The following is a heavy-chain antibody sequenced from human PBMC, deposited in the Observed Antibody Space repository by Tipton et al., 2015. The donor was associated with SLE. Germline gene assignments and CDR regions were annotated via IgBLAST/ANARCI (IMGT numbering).Heavy chain of an antibody. J-gene: IGHJ3*01. CDR3: AKAGFFSGYYDAFDV. CDR1: GFIVSKNY. Sequence: SLRLSCAASGFIVSKNYINWVRQAPGKGLEWVSAISGSGDTTYYADSVKGRFTFSRDNSKNTLSLQMNSLRAEDTAVYFCAKAGFFSGYYDAFDVWGQGTLVTVSS. D-gene: IGHD3-3*01. V-gene: IGHV3-23*01. CDR2: ISGSGDTT.